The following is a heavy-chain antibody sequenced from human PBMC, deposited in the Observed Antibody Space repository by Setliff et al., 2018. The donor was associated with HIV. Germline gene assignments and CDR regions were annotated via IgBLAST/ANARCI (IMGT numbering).Heavy chain of an antibody. CDR1: GDSIGTGTHY. CDR3: ARQGLTMNRGVPAPILYYFDY. Sequence: KPSETLSLTCNVSGDSIGTGTHYWAWIRQPPGKGLEWIGSLYGHSSTYYTKSLRGRVTISADTSKNQFSLRLNSVTATDTAVYYCARQGLTMNRGVPAPILYYFDYWGPGTLVTVSS. V-gene: IGHV4-39*01. J-gene: IGHJ4*02. CDR2: LYGHSST. D-gene: IGHD3-10*01.